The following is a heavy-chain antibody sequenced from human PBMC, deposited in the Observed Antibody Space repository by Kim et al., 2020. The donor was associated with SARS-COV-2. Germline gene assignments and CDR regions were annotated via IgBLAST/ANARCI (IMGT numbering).Heavy chain of an antibody. CDR1: GFTFSSYA. D-gene: IGHD4-17*01. CDR2: ISGSGGST. J-gene: IGHJ4*02. CDR3: AIGYGDYVFDY. Sequence: GGSLRLSCAASGFTFSSYAMSWVRQAPGKGLEWVSAISGSGGSTYYADSVKGRFTNSRDNSKNTLYLQMNSLRAEDTAVYYCAIGYGDYVFDYWGQGTLVTVSS. V-gene: IGHV3-23*01.